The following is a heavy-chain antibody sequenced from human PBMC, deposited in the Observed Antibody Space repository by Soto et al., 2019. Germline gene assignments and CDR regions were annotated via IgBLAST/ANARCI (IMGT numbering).Heavy chain of an antibody. CDR1: GGTFSSYT. J-gene: IGHJ4*02. CDR2: IIPILGIA. CDR3: ARGYSGYDESDY. Sequence: QVQLVQSGAEVKKPGSSVKVSCKASGGTFSSYTISWVRQAPGQGLEWMGRIIPILGIANYAQKFQGRVTITADKSTSTAYMELSSLRSEDTAVYYCARGYSGYDESDYWGQGTLVTVSS. V-gene: IGHV1-69*02. D-gene: IGHD5-12*01.